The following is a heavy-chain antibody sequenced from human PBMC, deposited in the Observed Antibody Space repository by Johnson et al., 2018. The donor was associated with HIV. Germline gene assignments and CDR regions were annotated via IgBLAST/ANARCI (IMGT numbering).Heavy chain of an antibody. CDR2: ISYDGSNK. CDR1: GFTFSSYA. J-gene: IGHJ3*02. CDR3: RRTPDAFDI. Sequence: VQLVESGGGVVQPGRSLRLSCAASGFTFSSYAMHWVRQAPGKGLEWVAVISYDGSNKYYADSVKGRFTISRDNSKYTLHQQMNSLRAEDTAMYYCRRTPDAFDIWGQGTMVTVSS. V-gene: IGHV3-30-3*01.